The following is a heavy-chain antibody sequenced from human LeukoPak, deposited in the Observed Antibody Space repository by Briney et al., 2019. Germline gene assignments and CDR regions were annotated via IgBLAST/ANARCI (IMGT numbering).Heavy chain of an antibody. Sequence: GGSLRLSCAASGFTFSSYEMNWVRQAPGKGLEWVSYISSSGSTIYYADSVKGRFTISRDNAKNSLYLQMNSLRAEDTAVYYCAELGITMIGRVRGKGTAVSISS. CDR1: GFTFSSYE. V-gene: IGHV3-48*03. D-gene: IGHD3-10*02. CDR3: AELGITMIGRV. CDR2: ISSSGSTI. J-gene: IGHJ6*04.